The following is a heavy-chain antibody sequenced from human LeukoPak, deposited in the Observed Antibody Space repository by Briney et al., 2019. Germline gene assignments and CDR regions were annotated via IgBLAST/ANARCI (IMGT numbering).Heavy chain of an antibody. CDR3: ARDSSYFGGSDY. Sequence: ASVKVSCKASGYTFIDYHIHWVRQAPGQGLEWMGRIIPNSGGTDYAQKFQGRVTMTRDTSINTAYMELNSLRSDDTAVYHCARDSSYFGGSDYWGQGTLVTVSS. CDR2: IIPNSGGT. J-gene: IGHJ4*02. CDR1: GYTFIDYH. D-gene: IGHD3-10*01. V-gene: IGHV1-2*02.